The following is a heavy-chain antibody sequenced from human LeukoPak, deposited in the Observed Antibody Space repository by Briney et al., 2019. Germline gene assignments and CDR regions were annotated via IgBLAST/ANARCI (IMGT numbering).Heavy chain of an antibody. CDR3: ARGGAIFGVDFDY. J-gene: IGHJ4*02. CDR2: IKQDGSEK. V-gene: IGHV3-7*01. Sequence: PGRSLRLSCAASGFTFSSYWMSWVRQAPGKGLEWVANIKQDGSEKYYVDSVKGRFSISRDNAKNSLYLQMNSLRAEDTAVYYCARGGAIFGVDFDYWGQGTLVTVSS. D-gene: IGHD3-3*01. CDR1: GFTFSSYW.